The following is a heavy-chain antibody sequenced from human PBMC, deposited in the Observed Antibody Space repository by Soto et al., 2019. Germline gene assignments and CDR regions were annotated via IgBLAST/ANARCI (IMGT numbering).Heavy chain of an antibody. CDR1: GDSINSDKYY. CDR2: IYFRENT. V-gene: IGHV4-39*01. J-gene: IGHJ4*02. D-gene: IGHD3-9*01. Sequence: QLQLQESGPGLVKPSETLSLTCSVSGDSINSDKYYWGWIRQPSGKGLEWIGSIYFRENTYYNPSLQTRVTISLDKSKSQFSLKLNSVTAADSAVYFCARLEGLATISYYFDFWGQGALVTVSS. CDR3: ARLEGLATISYYFDF.